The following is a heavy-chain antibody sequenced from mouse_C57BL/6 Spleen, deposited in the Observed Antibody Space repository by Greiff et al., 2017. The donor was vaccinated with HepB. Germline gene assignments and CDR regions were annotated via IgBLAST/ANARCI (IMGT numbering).Heavy chain of an antibody. CDR2: IDPSDSET. CDR3: AKGSNYEYFDV. CDR1: GYTFTSYW. Sequence: QVQLKQPGAELVRPGSSVKLSCKASGYTFTSYWMHWVKQRPIQGLEWIGNIDPSDSETHYNQKFKDKATLTVDKSSSTAYMQLSSLTSEDSAVYCCAKGSNYEYFDVWGTGTTVTVSS. D-gene: IGHD2-5*01. V-gene: IGHV1-52*01. J-gene: IGHJ1*03.